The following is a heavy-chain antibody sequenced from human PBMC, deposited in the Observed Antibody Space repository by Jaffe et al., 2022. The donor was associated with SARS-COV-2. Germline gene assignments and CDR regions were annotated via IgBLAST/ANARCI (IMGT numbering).Heavy chain of an antibody. CDR1: GFTFSSYG. J-gene: IGHJ4*02. D-gene: IGHD1-26*01. Sequence: QVQLVESGGGVVQPGRSLRLSCAASGFTFSSYGMHWVRQAPGKGLEWVAVISYDGSNKYYADSVKGRFTISRDNSKNTLYLQMNSLRAEDTAVYYCAKGLIVGATTDFDYWGQGTLVTVSS. CDR3: AKGLIVGATTDFDY. CDR2: ISYDGSNK. V-gene: IGHV3-30*18.